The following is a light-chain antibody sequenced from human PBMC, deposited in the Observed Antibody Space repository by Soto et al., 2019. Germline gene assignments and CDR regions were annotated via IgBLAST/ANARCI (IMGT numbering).Light chain of an antibody. CDR2: GAS. CDR3: QQYNSWLT. J-gene: IGKJ4*01. Sequence: EIVMTQSPATLSVSPGERATHSCRASQSVGSNLAWYQQKLGQSPRLLIYGASTRATGIPARFSGSGSETEFTLTISSLQSEDFAVYYCQQYNSWLTFGGGTKVEIK. CDR1: QSVGSN. V-gene: IGKV3-15*01.